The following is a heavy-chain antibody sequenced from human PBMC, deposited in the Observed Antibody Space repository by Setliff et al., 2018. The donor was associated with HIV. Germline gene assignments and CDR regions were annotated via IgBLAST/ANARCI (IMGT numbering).Heavy chain of an antibody. V-gene: IGHV4-39*07. J-gene: IGHJ4*02. CDR1: GGSISSDAYY. Sequence: ASETLSLTCTVSGGSISSDAYYWGWIRQPPGKGLEWIGTIYYSGTTYYNPSLMSRVTISVDTSKNQFSLKLSSVTAADTAVYYCARLYGSGSYQVDYWGQGTLVTVSS. CDR2: IYYSGTT. D-gene: IGHD3-10*01. CDR3: ARLYGSGSYQVDY.